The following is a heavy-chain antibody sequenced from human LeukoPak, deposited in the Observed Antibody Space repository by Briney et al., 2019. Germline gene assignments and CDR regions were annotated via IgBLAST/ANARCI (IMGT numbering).Heavy chain of an antibody. Sequence: SGTLSLTCAVSGGSISSSNWWSWVRQPPGKGLEWIGEIYHSGSTNYNPSLKSRVTISVDKSKNQFSLKLSSVTAADTAVYYCAGLAYVWRQLGSGFDPWGQGTLVTVSS. CDR3: AGLAYVWRQLGSGFDP. D-gene: IGHD6-13*01. CDR2: IYHSGST. V-gene: IGHV4-4*02. CDR1: GGSISSSNW. J-gene: IGHJ5*02.